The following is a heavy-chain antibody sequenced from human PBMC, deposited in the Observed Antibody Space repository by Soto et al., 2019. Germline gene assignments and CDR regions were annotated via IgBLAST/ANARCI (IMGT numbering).Heavy chain of an antibody. CDR2: IKSKTDGGTT. CDR1: GFTFGNAW. D-gene: IGHD4-17*01. Sequence: GGSLRLSCAASGFTFGNAWMNWVRQAPGKGLEWVGRIKSKTDGGTTDYAAPVKGRFTISRDDSKNTLYLQMNSLKTEDTAVYYCTTESDYGDWYYFDDWGQGAFVTVSS. V-gene: IGHV3-15*07. CDR3: TTESDYGDWYYFDD. J-gene: IGHJ4*02.